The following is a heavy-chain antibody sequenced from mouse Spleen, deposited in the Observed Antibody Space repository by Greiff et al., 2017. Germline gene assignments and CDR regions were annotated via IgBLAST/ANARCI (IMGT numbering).Heavy chain of an antibody. CDR3: ARGELLRLAWFAY. D-gene: IGHD1-2*01. J-gene: IGHJ3*01. CDR2: INPYNGGT. CDR1: GYTFTDYY. V-gene: IGHV1-19*01. Sequence: VQLQQSGPVLVKPGASVKMSCKASGYTFTDYYMNWVKQSHGKSLEWIGVINPYNGGTSYNQKFKGKATLTVDKSSSTAYMELNSLTSEDSAVYYCARGELLRLAWFAYWGQGTLVTVSA.